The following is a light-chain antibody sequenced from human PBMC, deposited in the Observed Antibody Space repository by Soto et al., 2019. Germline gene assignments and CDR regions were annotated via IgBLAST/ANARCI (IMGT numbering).Light chain of an antibody. CDR2: KAS. J-gene: IGKJ4*01. CDR1: QSISSW. CDR3: QQYNTYPLI. V-gene: IGKV1-5*03. Sequence: DIQMTQSPSTLSASVGDRVTITCRASQSISSWLAWYQQKPGKAPKLLIQKASSLESGVPSRFSGSGSGTEFTLTISSLQPDDFASYYCQQYNTYPLIFGGWTKVEIK.